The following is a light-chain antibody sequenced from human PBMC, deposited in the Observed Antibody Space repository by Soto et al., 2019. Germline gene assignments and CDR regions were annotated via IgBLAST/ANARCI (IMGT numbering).Light chain of an antibody. CDR3: QHYGWTSWT. Sequence: ETVLAQSPGTLSLSPGERATLSCRASQSVNTNYLAWYQQKPGQAPRLLIYGASSRATGIPDRFSGSGSGTDFTVSISRLESEDFAVYYCQHYGWTSWTFGQGTKVEIK. J-gene: IGKJ1*01. CDR1: QSVNTNY. V-gene: IGKV3-20*01. CDR2: GAS.